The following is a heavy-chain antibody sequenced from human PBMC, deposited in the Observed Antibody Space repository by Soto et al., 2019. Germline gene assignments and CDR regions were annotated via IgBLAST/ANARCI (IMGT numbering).Heavy chain of an antibody. V-gene: IGHV6-1*01. D-gene: IGHD7-27*01. J-gene: IGHJ2*01. CDR2: TYYRSKWYN. Sequence: KQSQTLSLTCAISGDSVSSNSAAWNWIRQSPSRGLEWLGRTYYRSKWYNDYAVSVKSRITINPDTSKNQFSLQLNSVTPEDTAVYYCAREGTGESSQLYWYFDLWGRGTLVTVSS. CDR1: GDSVSSNSAA. CDR3: AREGTGESSQLYWYFDL.